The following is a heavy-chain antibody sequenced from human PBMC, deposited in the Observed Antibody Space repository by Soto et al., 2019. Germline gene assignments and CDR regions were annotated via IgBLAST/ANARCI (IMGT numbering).Heavy chain of an antibody. CDR3: DRVAVTGCYDA. J-gene: IGHJ5*02. V-gene: IGHV4-30-2*01. CDR2: AHLRGST. D-gene: IGHD6-19*01. Sequence: SESLSLTCADSGGYILSGGYSWSWNRPAPGKGLEWIAAAHLRGSTYYDPALMSRVTISLDQYTNQLSLNLNSVPAAEAAVYYCDRVAVTGCYDAWGQGTLVTVSS. CDR1: GGYILSGGYS.